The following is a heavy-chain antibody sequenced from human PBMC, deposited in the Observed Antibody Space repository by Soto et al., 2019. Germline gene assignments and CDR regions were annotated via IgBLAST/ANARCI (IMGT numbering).Heavy chain of an antibody. CDR3: ARVEQPPEFYYYYGMDV. Sequence: SQTLSLSCAIAGDSVSSNSAAWNWIRQSASRGLEWLGRTYYRSKWYNDYAVSVKSRITINPDTSKNQFSLQLNSVTPEDTAVYYCARVEQPPEFYYYYGMDVWGQGTTVTV. V-gene: IGHV6-1*01. CDR1: GDSVSSNSAA. CDR2: TYYRSKWYN. J-gene: IGHJ6*02. D-gene: IGHD6-13*01.